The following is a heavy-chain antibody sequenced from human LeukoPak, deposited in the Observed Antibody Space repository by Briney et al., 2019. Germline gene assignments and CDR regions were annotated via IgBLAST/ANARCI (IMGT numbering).Heavy chain of an antibody. J-gene: IGHJ3*02. CDR1: GGSISSGGYY. Sequence: SETLSLTCPVSGGSISSGGYYWSWIRQPPGKGLEWIGYIYHSGSTYYNPSLKSRVTISVDRSKNQFSLKLSSVTAADTAVYYCAREGGFWSGYHIWGQGTMVTVSS. CDR3: AREGGFWSGYHI. V-gene: IGHV4-30-2*01. D-gene: IGHD3-3*01. CDR2: IYHSGST.